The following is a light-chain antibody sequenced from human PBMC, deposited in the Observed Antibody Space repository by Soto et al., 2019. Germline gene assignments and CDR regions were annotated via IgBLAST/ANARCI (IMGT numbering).Light chain of an antibody. V-gene: IGKV3-15*01. CDR1: QSVSRN. CDR2: GAS. CDR3: HQYNSWPPWT. J-gene: IGKJ1*01. Sequence: EVVMTQSPATLSVSPGDRVTLSCRASQSVSRNLAWYQQKPGLAPRLLIYGASTRATDIPDRFSGSGSGTEFTLTINSLQSEDFAVYFCHQYNSWPPWTFGPGTKVDNK.